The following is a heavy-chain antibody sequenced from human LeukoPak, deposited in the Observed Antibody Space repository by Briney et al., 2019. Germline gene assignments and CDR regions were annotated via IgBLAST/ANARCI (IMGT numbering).Heavy chain of an antibody. CDR3: ARVNLAVAGTWDAFDI. V-gene: IGHV4-61*02. D-gene: IGHD6-19*01. CDR2: IYTSGST. J-gene: IGHJ3*02. CDR1: GGSISSGSYY. Sequence: SQTLSLTCNVSGGSISSGSYYWSWIRQPAGKGLEWIGRIYTSGSTNYNPSLKSRVTISVDTSKNQFSLKLSSVTAADTAVYYCARVNLAVAGTWDAFDIWGQGTMVTVSS.